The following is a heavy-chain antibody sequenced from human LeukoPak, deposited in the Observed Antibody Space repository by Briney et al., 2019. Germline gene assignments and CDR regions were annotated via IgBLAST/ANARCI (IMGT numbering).Heavy chain of an antibody. V-gene: IGHV5-51*01. CDR1: GYTFNTYW. D-gene: IGHD3-22*01. CDR3: ARHYDSSGYYLSVYPDY. CDR2: IYPGDSET. Sequence: GESLKISCKASGYTFNTYWIGWVRQMPGKGLEWMGIIYPGDSETTYSPSFQGQVTISADKSISTAYLQWSSLKASDTAMYYCARHYDSSGYYLSVYPDYWGQGTLVTVSS. J-gene: IGHJ4*02.